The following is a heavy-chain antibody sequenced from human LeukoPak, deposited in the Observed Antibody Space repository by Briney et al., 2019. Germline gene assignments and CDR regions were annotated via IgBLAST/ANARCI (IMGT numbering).Heavy chain of an antibody. V-gene: IGHV3-23*01. D-gene: IGHD4-23*01. CDR1: GFTFDDYA. Sequence: GGSLRLSCAASGFTFDDYAMNWVRQAPGKGLEWVSIISGSAGSTYYADSVKGRFTISRDNSKNTLFLQMNSLRAEDTAVYYCAKDRSLDGGNSNGYFDSWGQGTLVTVSS. CDR2: ISGSAGST. J-gene: IGHJ4*02. CDR3: AKDRSLDGGNSNGYFDS.